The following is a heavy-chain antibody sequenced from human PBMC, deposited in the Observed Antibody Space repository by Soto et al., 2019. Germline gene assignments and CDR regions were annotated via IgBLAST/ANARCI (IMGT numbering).Heavy chain of an antibody. Sequence: SETLSLTCTFSDGSIRSGGYYWSWIRQHPGKGLEWIGYLHYSGRTYYNPSLHSRVSIAVDTTENQFSLKLTSVTAADTSVYYCARGSFSSSSSWFDPWGRGTLVTGSS. CDR2: LHYSGRT. D-gene: IGHD6-6*01. CDR1: DGSIRSGGYY. CDR3: ARGSFSSSSSWFDP. V-gene: IGHV4-31*03. J-gene: IGHJ5*02.